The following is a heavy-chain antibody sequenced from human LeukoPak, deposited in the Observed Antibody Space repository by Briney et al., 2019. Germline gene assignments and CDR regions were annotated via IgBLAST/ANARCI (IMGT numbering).Heavy chain of an antibody. J-gene: IGHJ4*02. D-gene: IGHD3-16*02. CDR1: GFTFDDYG. CDR2: INWNGGST. CDR3: ARVGILRLGELSLYLDY. V-gene: IGHV3-20*04. Sequence: PGGSLRLSCAASGFTFDDYGMSWVRQAPGRGLEWVSGINWNGGSTGYADSVKGRFTISRDNAKNSLYLQMNSLRAEDTALYYCARVGILRLGELSLYLDYWGQGTLVTVSS.